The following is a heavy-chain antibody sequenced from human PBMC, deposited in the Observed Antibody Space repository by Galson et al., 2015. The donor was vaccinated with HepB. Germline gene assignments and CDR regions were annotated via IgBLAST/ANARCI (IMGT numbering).Heavy chain of an antibody. CDR1: GFTVSSNY. D-gene: IGHD6-19*01. CDR2: IYSGGST. CDR3: ARDLSGYSSGWQDY. V-gene: IGHV3-66*02. J-gene: IGHJ4*02. Sequence: SLRLSCAASGFTVSSNYMSWVRQAPGKGLEWVSVIYSGGSTYYADSVKGRFTISRDNSKNTLYLQMNSLRAEDTAVYYCARDLSGYSSGWQDYWGQGTLVTVSS.